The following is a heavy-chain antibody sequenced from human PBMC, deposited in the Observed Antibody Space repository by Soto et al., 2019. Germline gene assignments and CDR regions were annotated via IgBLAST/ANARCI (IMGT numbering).Heavy chain of an antibody. CDR2: IYSAGST. J-gene: IGHJ6*02. Sequence: GGSLRLSCAASGFTVSSNYMSWVRQAPGKGLEWISIIYSAGSTYYADSVKGRFTISKDNSKNTLYLQMNSLRAEDTAVYYCARNFEYSSSPYYYYYGMDVWGQGTTVTVSS. V-gene: IGHV3-66*01. CDR3: ARNFEYSSSPYYYYYGMDV. D-gene: IGHD6-6*01. CDR1: GFTVSSNY.